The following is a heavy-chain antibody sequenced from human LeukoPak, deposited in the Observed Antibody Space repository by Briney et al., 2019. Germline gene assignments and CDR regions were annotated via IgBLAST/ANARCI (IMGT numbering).Heavy chain of an antibody. D-gene: IGHD1-26*01. V-gene: IGHV4-39*01. J-gene: IGHJ4*02. CDR2: IYCSGST. CDR1: GGSISSSSYY. Sequence: KPSETLSLTCTVSGGSISSSSYYWGWIRQPPGKGLEWIGSIYCSGSTYYNPSLKSRVTISVDTSKNQFSLKLSSVTAADTAVYYCARRHSGSYYIHFDYWGQGTLVTVSS. CDR3: ARRHSGSYYIHFDY.